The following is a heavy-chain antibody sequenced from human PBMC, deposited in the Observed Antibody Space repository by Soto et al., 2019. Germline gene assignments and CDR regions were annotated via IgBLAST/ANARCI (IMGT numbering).Heavy chain of an antibody. CDR2: IYYSGSA. CDR1: GGSISSTGYY. V-gene: IGHV4-31*03. CDR3: ARTRHGSGKYFDY. D-gene: IGHD3-10*01. J-gene: IGHJ4*02. Sequence: QVQLQESGPGLVKPSQTLSLTCTVSGGSISSTGYYWTWIRQHPGEGLEWIGYIYYSGSAYYNPSLKSRVTISIDTSKSQFSLNLSSVTAADTAVYYCARTRHGSGKYFDYWGQGTLVTVSS.